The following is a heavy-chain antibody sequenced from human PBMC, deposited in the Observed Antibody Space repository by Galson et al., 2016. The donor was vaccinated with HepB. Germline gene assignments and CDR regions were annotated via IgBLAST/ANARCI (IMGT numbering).Heavy chain of an antibody. V-gene: IGHV3-23*01. CDR3: VKVGHYWGDFDY. CDR2: VSGSGTNT. D-gene: IGHD7-27*01. CDR1: GLTFSSCA. J-gene: IGHJ4*02. Sequence: SLRLSCAASGLTFSSCAMYWVRQAPGKGLEWVSAVSGSGTNTYHANSVKGRFTISRDTSKKTLYLQMNSLRPEDTAIYYCVKVGHYWGDFDYWGQGTLVTVSS.